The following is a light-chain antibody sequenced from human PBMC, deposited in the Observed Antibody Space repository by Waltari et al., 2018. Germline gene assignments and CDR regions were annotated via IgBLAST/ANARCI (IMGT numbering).Light chain of an antibody. CDR3: QQVDNYPIFT. V-gene: IGKV1-9*01. Sequence: DLQLTQSPSFLSASVVDRVTITCRASQAISSYLAWYQKKPGNAPNLLVYAASTLQSGVPSRFSGSGSGTKFTLTISSLQPEDFATYYGQQVDNYPIFTFGPGTKVDIK. CDR1: QAISSY. J-gene: IGKJ3*01. CDR2: AAS.